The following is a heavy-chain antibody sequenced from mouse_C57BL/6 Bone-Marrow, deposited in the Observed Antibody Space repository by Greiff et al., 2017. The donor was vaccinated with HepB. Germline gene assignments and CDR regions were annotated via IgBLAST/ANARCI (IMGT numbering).Heavy chain of an antibody. V-gene: IGHV14-4*01. CDR3: TTGPYYYSNYEDYAMDY. Sequence: VQLQQSGAELVRPGASVKLSCTASGFNIKDDYMHWVKQRPEQGLEWIGWIDPENGDTEYASKFQGKATITADTSSNTAYLQLSSLTSEDTAVYYCTTGPYYYSNYEDYAMDYWGQGTSVTVSS. J-gene: IGHJ4*01. D-gene: IGHD2-5*01. CDR1: GFNIKDDY. CDR2: IDPENGDT.